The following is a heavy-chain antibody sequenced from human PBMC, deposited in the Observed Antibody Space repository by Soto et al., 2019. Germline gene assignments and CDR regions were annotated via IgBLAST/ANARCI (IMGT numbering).Heavy chain of an antibody. CDR1: GGTFSSYA. J-gene: IGHJ6*02. CDR3: AKTMVRGPYYYGMDV. D-gene: IGHD3-10*01. CDR2: IIPIFGTA. Sequence: GASVKVSCKASGGTFSSYAMSWVRQAPGQGLEWMGGIIPIFGTANYAQKFQGRVTITADESTSTAYMELSSLRSEDTAVYYCAKTMVRGPYYYGMDVWGQGTTVTVSS. V-gene: IGHV1-69*13.